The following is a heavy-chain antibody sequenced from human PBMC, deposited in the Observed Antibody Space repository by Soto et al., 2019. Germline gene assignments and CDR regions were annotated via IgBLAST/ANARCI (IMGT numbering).Heavy chain of an antibody. D-gene: IGHD2-15*01. J-gene: IGHJ4*02. CDR1: GGSISSSSYY. CDR2: IYYSGST. CDR3: ARHTPAISISDH. Sequence: PSETLSLTCTVSGGSISSSSYYWGWIRQPPGKGLEWIGSIYYSGSTYYNPSLKSRVTISVDTSKNQFSPKLSSVTAADTAVYYCARHTPAISISDHWGQGTLVTVS. V-gene: IGHV4-39*01.